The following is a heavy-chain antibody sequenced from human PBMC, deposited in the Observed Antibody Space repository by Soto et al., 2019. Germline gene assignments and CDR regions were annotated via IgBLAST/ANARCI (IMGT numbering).Heavy chain of an antibody. CDR2: ISAYNGNT. V-gene: IGHV1-18*04. CDR1: GYTFTSYG. D-gene: IGHD3-3*01. Sequence: GASVKVSCKASGYTFTSYGISWVRQAPGQGLEWMGWISAYNGNTNYAQKLQGRVTMTTDTSTSTAYMELRSLRSDDTAVYYCARDRMGRFLEWPYYPLYGMDVWGQGTTVTVSS. J-gene: IGHJ6*02. CDR3: ARDRMGRFLEWPYYPLYGMDV.